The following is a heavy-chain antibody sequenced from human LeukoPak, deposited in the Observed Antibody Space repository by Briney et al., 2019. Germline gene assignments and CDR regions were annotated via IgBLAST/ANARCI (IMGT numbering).Heavy chain of an antibody. Sequence: GESLKISCKGSGYTFISHWIGWVRQMPGKGLEWMGIIYPGDSDTSYSPSFQGQVTISADKSITTAYLQWSSLKASDTAMYYCARGCSGVNCPNWFDPWGQGTLVTVSS. CDR1: GYTFISHW. D-gene: IGHD2-15*01. CDR3: ARGCSGVNCPNWFDP. J-gene: IGHJ5*02. V-gene: IGHV5-51*01. CDR2: IYPGDSDT.